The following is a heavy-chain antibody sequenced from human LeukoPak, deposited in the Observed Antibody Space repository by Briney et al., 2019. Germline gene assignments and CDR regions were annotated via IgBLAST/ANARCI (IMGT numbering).Heavy chain of an antibody. D-gene: IGHD5-12*01. J-gene: IGHJ4*02. V-gene: IGHV3-66*01. CDR3: ARDSLGGYNFDY. CDR1: GFTVSSNY. CDR2: IYSGGST. Sequence: GGSLRLSCAASGFTVSSNYMSCVRQAPGKGLEWVSVIYSGGSTYYADSVKGRFTISRDNSKNTLYLQMNSLRAEDTAVYYCARDSLGGYNFDYWGQGTLVTVSS.